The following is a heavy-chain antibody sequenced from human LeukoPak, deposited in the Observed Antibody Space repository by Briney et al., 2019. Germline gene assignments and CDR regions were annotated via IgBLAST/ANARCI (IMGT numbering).Heavy chain of an antibody. CDR3: ATIGDRRTGELYRIDY. CDR2: VSYDGSNK. D-gene: IGHD7-27*01. Sequence: GGSLRLSCAASGFTFSNYVTHWVRQAPGKGLEWVAVVSYDGSNKYYADSVKGRFTISRDNSKNTLYLQMNSLRAEDAAIYYCATIGDRRTGELYRIDYWGQGTLVTVSS. CDR1: GFTFSNYV. J-gene: IGHJ4*02. V-gene: IGHV3-30-3*01.